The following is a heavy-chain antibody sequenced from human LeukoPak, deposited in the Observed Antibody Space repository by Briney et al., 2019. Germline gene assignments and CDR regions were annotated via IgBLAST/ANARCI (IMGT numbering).Heavy chain of an antibody. CDR2: MNPNSGNT. CDR3: ARVLRRSTSCPVGY. V-gene: IGHV1-8*01. D-gene: IGHD2-2*01. Sequence: AAVKGSCKASGYTFTSYDINWVRQATGQGLEWMGWMNPNSGNTGYAQKFQGRVTMTRNTSIRTAYMELSSLRSEDTAVYYCARVLRRSTSCPVGYWGQGTLVTISS. CDR1: GYTFTSYD. J-gene: IGHJ4*02.